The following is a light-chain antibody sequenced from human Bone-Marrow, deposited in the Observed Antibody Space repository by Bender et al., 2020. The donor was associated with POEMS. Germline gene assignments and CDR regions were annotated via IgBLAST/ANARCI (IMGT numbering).Light chain of an antibody. CDR3: QVWDRSDDNWV. J-gene: IGLJ3*02. Sequence: SYVLTQPPSVSVAPGQTATISCGGDNIESKSVHWYHQKPGQAPVLVVYGDIDRPSGIPERFSGSNSGNTATLTIRRVEAGDEADYYCQVWDRSDDNWVFGGGTKLTVL. CDR1: NIESKS. CDR2: GDI. V-gene: IGLV3-21*02.